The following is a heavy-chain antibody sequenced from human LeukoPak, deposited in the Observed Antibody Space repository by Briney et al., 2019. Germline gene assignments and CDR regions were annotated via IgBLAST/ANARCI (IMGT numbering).Heavy chain of an antibody. J-gene: IGHJ3*02. CDR2: INSDGSST. D-gene: IGHD2-15*01. Sequence: PGGSLRLSCAASGFTFSSYWMHWVRQAPGKGLVWVSRINSDGSSTSYADSVKGRFTISRDNAKNTLYPQMNSLRAEDTAVYYCARDGGVAGGKLAFDIWGQGTMVTVSS. CDR1: GFTFSSYW. CDR3: ARDGGVAGGKLAFDI. V-gene: IGHV3-74*01.